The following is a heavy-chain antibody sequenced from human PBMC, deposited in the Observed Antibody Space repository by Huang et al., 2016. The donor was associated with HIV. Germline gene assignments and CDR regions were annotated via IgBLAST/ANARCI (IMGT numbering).Heavy chain of an antibody. D-gene: IGHD1-1*01. V-gene: IGHV4-34*01. J-gene: IGHJ3*02. CDR2: INQSGST. Sequence: QVPLQQWGAGLLKPSETLSLTCAVYGGSFSGYYWSWIRQSPGKGLEWIGEINQSGSTNYNQSSKSRLTRSVDTSKNQFSLKLSSVTAADTAVYYCARERMMSWLDDHDAFDIWGQGTMVTVSS. CDR1: GGSFSGYY. CDR3: ARERMMSWLDDHDAFDI.